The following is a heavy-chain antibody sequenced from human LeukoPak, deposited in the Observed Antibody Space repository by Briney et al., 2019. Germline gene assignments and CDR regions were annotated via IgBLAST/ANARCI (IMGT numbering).Heavy chain of an antibody. CDR1: GFTFSRYG. D-gene: IGHD6-19*01. J-gene: IGHJ4*02. V-gene: IGHV3-30-3*01. Sequence: GGSLRLSCAASGFTFSRYGMYWVRQAPGKGLEWVAVMSHDGSNEYYGDSEKGRFTISRDNSKNTLFLQMHSLRAEDTATYYCARRGSSGCFDFWGQGTLVTVSS. CDR2: MSHDGSNE. CDR3: ARRGSSGCFDF.